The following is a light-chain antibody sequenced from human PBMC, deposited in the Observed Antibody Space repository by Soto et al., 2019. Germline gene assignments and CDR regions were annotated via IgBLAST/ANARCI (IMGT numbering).Light chain of an antibody. CDR1: QSATSSY. CDR2: GAS. V-gene: IGKV3-20*01. J-gene: IGKJ1*01. Sequence: DIVLTQSPGTLSLSPGERATVSCRASQSATSSYLAWWQQKRGQAPRLLIYGASSRATGIPDRFSGSGSGTDFTLTISRLEPEHFAVYFCQQYGSSPTTFGQGTKVDI. CDR3: QQYGSSPTT.